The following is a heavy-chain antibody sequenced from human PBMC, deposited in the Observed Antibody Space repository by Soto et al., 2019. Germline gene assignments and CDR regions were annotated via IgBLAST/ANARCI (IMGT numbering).Heavy chain of an antibody. Sequence: QVQLVQSGAEVKKPGASVKVSCKASGYTFTSYGISWVRQAPGQGLEWMGWISAYNGKTNYAQKLQGRVTMTTDTSTSTAYMDLRSLRSDDTAVDYCAIDVVTPTQKPYYFDYWGQGTLVTVSS. J-gene: IGHJ4*02. CDR1: GYTFTSYG. CDR3: AIDVVTPTQKPYYFDY. CDR2: ISAYNGKT. V-gene: IGHV1-18*01. D-gene: IGHD2-21*02.